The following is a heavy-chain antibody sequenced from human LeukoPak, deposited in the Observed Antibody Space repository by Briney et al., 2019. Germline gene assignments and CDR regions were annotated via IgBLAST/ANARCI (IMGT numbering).Heavy chain of an antibody. Sequence: GESLKISCKGSGYIFPNYWIGWVRQMPGKGLEWMGIIYAGDSDTTYSPSFQGQVTISADKSINTAYLQWSSLEASDTAMYYCARRAQGPNWNDGNWFDPWGQGTLVTVFS. CDR1: GYIFPNYW. V-gene: IGHV5-51*01. CDR2: IYAGDSDT. CDR3: ARRAQGPNWNDGNWFDP. J-gene: IGHJ5*02. D-gene: IGHD1-20*01.